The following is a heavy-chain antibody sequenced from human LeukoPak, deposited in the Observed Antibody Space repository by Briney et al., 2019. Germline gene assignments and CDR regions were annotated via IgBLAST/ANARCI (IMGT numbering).Heavy chain of an antibody. CDR3: TTDLSPRSYSSGWYGAFDI. Sequence: PGGSLRLSCAASGFTFSSAWLSWVRQAPGKGLEWVGHIKSKTDGGTTEYAAPVKGRVIISRDDSKNTLYLQMNSLKTEDTALYYCTTDLSPRSYSSGWYGAFDIWGPGTMVTVPS. V-gene: IGHV3-15*01. D-gene: IGHD6-19*01. CDR2: IKSKTDGGTT. CDR1: GFTFSSAW. J-gene: IGHJ3*02.